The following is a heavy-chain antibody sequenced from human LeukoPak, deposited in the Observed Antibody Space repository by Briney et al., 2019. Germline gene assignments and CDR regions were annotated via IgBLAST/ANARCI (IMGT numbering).Heavy chain of an antibody. CDR1: GGSISSSTYY. CDR2: VYYSGTT. D-gene: IGHD5-18*01. CDR3: ARRGGYTYAYDH. Sequence: SETLSLTCTVSGGSISSSTYYWGWLRQPPGKGLEWIVDVYYSGTTYYNPSLKSPITMSVHTSKNQFSLNLSSVTAADTAVYYCARRGGYTYAYDHWGQGTLVTVSS. V-gene: IGHV4-39*01. J-gene: IGHJ5*02.